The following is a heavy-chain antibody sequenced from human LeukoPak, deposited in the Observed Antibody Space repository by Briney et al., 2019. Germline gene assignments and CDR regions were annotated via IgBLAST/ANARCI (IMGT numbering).Heavy chain of an antibody. Sequence: GGSLRLSCAASGFTFTSFSFNWVRQAPGKGLEWVSSINTRSSYIWYADSEKGRFTISRDNAQNSLYLQMNSLRVEDTAVYYCVRELSGSGNVYYFDHWGQGTLVTVSS. D-gene: IGHD6-19*01. CDR1: GFTFTSFS. J-gene: IGHJ4*02. CDR3: VRELSGSGNVYYFDH. CDR2: INTRSSYI. V-gene: IGHV3-21*01.